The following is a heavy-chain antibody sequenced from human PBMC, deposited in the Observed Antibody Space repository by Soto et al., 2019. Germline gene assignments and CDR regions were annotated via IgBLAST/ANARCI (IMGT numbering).Heavy chain of an antibody. CDR3: AKAYSSSPIYYYYYGMDV. V-gene: IGHV3-23*01. Sequence: GGSLRLSCAASGFTFSSYAMSWVRQAPGKGLEWVSAISGSGRSTYYADPVKGRFTISRDNSKNTLYLQMNSLRAEDTAVYYCAKAYSSSPIYYYYYGMDVWGKGTKLTVSS. J-gene: IGHJ6*04. D-gene: IGHD6-6*01. CDR1: GFTFSSYA. CDR2: ISGSGRST.